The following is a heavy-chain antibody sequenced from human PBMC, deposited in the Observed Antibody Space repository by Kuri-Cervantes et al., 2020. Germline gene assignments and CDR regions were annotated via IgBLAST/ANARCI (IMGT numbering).Heavy chain of an antibody. Sequence: GESLKISCAASGFTFSDYYMSWIRQAPGKGLEWVAVISYDGSNKYYADSVKGRFTISRDNSKNTLSLQMSSLRAGDTAVYYCGKDNRGSTVRAFDIWGQGTMVTVSS. CDR1: GFTFSDYY. D-gene: IGHD4-17*01. J-gene: IGHJ3*02. V-gene: IGHV3-30*18. CDR2: ISYDGSNK. CDR3: GKDNRGSTVRAFDI.